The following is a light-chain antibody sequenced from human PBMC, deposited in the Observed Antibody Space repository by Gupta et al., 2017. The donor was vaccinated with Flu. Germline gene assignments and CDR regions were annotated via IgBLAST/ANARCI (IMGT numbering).Light chain of an antibody. V-gene: IGKV1-9*01. CDR3: LQVKHSPYA. CDR1: RSGSRF. CDR2: VGS. Sequence: IQCRVSRSGSRFLDWYQQKPGQAPQLLIYVGSNLDTGVPSRFSGSGSGTEFTLKISRLEPEDVATYYCLQVKHSPYAFGQGTQLEIK. J-gene: IGKJ5*01.